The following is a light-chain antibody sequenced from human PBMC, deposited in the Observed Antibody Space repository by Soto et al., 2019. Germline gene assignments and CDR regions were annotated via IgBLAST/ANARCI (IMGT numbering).Light chain of an antibody. CDR3: QQYGSSPS. V-gene: IGKV3-20*01. J-gene: IGKJ4*01. Sequence: EIVLTQSPGTLSLSPGERATLSYRASQSVSSSYLAWYQQKPGQAPRLLIYGASSRATGIPDRFSGSGSGTDITLTISRLEPEDFAVYYCQQYGSSPSFGGGTKVEIK. CDR2: GAS. CDR1: QSVSSSY.